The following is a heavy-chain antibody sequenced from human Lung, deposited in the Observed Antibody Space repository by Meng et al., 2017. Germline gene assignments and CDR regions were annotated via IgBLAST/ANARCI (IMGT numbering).Heavy chain of an antibody. CDR3: ARMDRPGIAVAASVDY. CDR2: IYYSGST. Sequence: SETLSLTCTVSGGSISSSSYYWGWIRQPPGKGLEWIGSIYYSGSTYYNPSLKSRVTISVDTSKNQFSLKLSSVTAADTAVYYCARMDRPGIAVAASVDYWGQGTLVTVSS. V-gene: IGHV4-39*07. J-gene: IGHJ4*02. D-gene: IGHD6-19*01. CDR1: GGSISSSSYY.